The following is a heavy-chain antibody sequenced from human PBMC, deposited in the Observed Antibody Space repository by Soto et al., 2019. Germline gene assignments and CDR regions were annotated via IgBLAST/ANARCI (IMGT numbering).Heavy chain of an antibody. CDR3: ARATYYDGSGSYYSTNFDY. J-gene: IGHJ4*01. CDR2: ISGSGGNT. V-gene: IGHV3-23*01. D-gene: IGHD3-10*01. Sequence: GGYLRLSCAASGFTFTNYAMSCVRQAPGKGLDWVSVISGSGGNTYYADSVKGRFTISRDNSKNTLYLQMNSLRAEDTAVYYCARATYYDGSGSYYSTNFDYWGHGTLVTVSS. CDR1: GFTFTNYA.